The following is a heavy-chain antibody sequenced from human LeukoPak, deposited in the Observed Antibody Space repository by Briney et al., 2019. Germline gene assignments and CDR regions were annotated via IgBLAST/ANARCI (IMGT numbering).Heavy chain of an antibody. Sequence: SETLSLTCAVYGGSFSGYYWSWIRQPPGKGLEWVGEINLSGSTNYNPSLKSRVTISVDTSKNQFSLKLSSVTAADTAVYYCARGRIVVVPAATYYYGSGTLFDYWGQGTLVTVSS. CDR3: ARGRIVVVPAATYYYGSGTLFDY. D-gene: IGHD2-2*01. CDR2: INLSGST. J-gene: IGHJ4*02. CDR1: GGSFSGYY. V-gene: IGHV4-34*01.